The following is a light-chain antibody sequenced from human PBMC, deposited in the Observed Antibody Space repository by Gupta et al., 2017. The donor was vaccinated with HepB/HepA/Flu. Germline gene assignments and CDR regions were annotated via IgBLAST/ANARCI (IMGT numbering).Light chain of an antibody. CDR3: QAWDSSTVV. V-gene: IGLV3-1*01. CDR2: QDR. CDR1: KLGDKY. Sequence: SYELTQPPSVSVSPGQPASIACSGDKLGDKYASWYQQKPGQSPVLVIYQDRKRSSGIPERFSGSNSGNTATLTISGTQAMDEADYYCQAWDSSTVVFGGGTNLTVL. J-gene: IGLJ2*01.